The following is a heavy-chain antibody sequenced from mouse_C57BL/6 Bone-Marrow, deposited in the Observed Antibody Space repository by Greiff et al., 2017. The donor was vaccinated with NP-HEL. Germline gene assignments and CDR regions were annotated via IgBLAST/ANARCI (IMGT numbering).Heavy chain of an antibody. CDR3: ARHGRGGYLFAY. D-gene: IGHD2-3*01. Sequence: EVKLMESGGGLVQPGESLKLSCESNEYEFPSHDMSWVRKTPEKRLELVAAINSDGGRTYYPDTMERRFIISRDNTKKTLYLQMSSLRAEDTALYYCARHGRGGYLFAYWGQGTLVTVSA. CDR1: EYEFPSHD. CDR2: INSDGGRT. V-gene: IGHV5-2*01. J-gene: IGHJ3*01.